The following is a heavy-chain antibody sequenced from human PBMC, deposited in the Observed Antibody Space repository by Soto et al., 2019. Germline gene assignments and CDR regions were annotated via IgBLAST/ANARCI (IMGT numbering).Heavy chain of an antibody. V-gene: IGHV3-7*01. CDR2: IKQDGSEK. Sequence: GGSLRLSCAASGFTFSSYWMSWVRQAPGKGLEWVANIKQDGSEKYYVDSVKGRFTISRDNAKNSLYLQMNGLRAEDTAVYYCAGLRNYYYYGMDVWGQGTTVTVSS. CDR1: GFTFSSYW. J-gene: IGHJ6*02. D-gene: IGHD3-16*01. CDR3: AGLRNYYYYGMDV.